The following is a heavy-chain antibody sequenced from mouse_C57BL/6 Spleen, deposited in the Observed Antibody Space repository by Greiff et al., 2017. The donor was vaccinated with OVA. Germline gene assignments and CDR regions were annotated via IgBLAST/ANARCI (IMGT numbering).Heavy chain of an antibody. CDR3: ATYGSSLSFDY. J-gene: IGHJ2*01. D-gene: IGHD1-1*01. CDR1: GYTFTSYW. V-gene: IGHV1-61*01. Sequence: VQLQQPGAELVRPGSSVKLSCKASGYTFTSYWMDWVKQRPGQGLEWIGNIYPSDSETHYNQKFKDKATLTVDKSSSTAYMQLSSLTSEDSAVYYCATYGSSLSFDYWGQGTTLTVSS. CDR2: IYPSDSET.